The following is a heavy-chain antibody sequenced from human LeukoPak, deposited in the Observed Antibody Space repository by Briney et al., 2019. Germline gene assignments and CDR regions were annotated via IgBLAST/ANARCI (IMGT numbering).Heavy chain of an antibody. CDR3: ASTNDGGGYQGGDFFDF. V-gene: IGHV1-69*04. J-gene: IGHJ4*02. Sequence: GSSVKVSCKASGGTSTSHAISWVRQAPGQGLEWMGRIIPNLGTTNYEQNFQDRVTLTADKSTNTAYMDLSSRTSDDTAVYYCASTNDGGGYQGGDFFDFWGQGTLVTVSS. D-gene: IGHD3-22*01. CDR1: GGTSTSHA. CDR2: IIPNLGTT.